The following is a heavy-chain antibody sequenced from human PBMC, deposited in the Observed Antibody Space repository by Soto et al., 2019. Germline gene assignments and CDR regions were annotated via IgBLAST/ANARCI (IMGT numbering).Heavy chain of an antibody. CDR2: ISSSGSTI. V-gene: IGHV3-48*03. CDR3: ASGYCSSTSCYASYYYYGMDV. CDR1: GFTFSSYE. Sequence: GGSLRLSCAASGFTFSSYEMNWVRQAPGKGLECVSYISSSGSTIYYADSVKGRFTISRDNAKNSLYLQMNSLRAEDTAVYYCASGYCSSTSCYASYYYYGMDVWGQGTTVTVYS. D-gene: IGHD2-2*01. J-gene: IGHJ6*02.